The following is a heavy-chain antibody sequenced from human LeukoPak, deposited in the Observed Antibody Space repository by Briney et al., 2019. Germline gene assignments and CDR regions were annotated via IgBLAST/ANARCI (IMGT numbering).Heavy chain of an antibody. D-gene: IGHD3-3*01. V-gene: IGHV1-24*01. CDR2: FDVAETDT. J-gene: IGHJ4*02. Sequence: SVKVSCKVSGYTLSELSMHWVRQSPGKGLEWMGGFDVAETDTIYAQKFQGRVTMTEDTSTDTAYMELNSLSSEHTAVYYCSSSGVEEWQGLHFWGQGTLVTVSS. CDR1: GYTLSELS. CDR3: SSSGVEEWQGLHF.